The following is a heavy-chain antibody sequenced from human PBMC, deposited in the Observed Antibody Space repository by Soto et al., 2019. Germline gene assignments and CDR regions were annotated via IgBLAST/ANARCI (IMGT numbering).Heavy chain of an antibody. CDR1: GFTFSDYA. V-gene: IGHV3-23*01. J-gene: IGHJ5*01. CDR3: ARGGGGSWYDC. CDR2: ISGSSGGT. D-gene: IGHD2-15*01. Sequence: EVQLLESGGGLVQPGGSLRLSCAASGFTFSDYAMSWVGQAPGKGLEWVSAISGSSGGTYYADSVKGRFTISRDSSKNTLYVQMNSLRAEDTAVYYCARGGGGSWYDCWGQGTLVTVSS.